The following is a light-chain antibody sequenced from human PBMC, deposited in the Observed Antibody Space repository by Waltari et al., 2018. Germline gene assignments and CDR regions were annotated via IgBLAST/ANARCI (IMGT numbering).Light chain of an antibody. CDR1: RDIGTY. Sequence: ELVLTQSPGTLSLSPGERATLSCRASRDIGTYLVWYQQKPGQAPRLLIYRASNRATGIPDRFSGSGSGTDCSLTISRLEPEDFAVYYCQNHERLPATFGQGTRVEIK. CDR2: RAS. J-gene: IGKJ1*01. V-gene: IGKV3-20*01. CDR3: QNHERLPAT.